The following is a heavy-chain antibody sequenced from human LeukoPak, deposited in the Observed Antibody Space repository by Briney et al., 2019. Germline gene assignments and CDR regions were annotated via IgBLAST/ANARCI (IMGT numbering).Heavy chain of an antibody. D-gene: IGHD3-10*01. CDR1: GVSISSRSYY. CDR3: ARLYRNMVRGLINPYFDY. CDR2: IYNTGST. V-gene: IGHV4-39*01. Sequence: YPSETLSLTCTISGVSISSRSYYWGWIRQPPGKGLEWIGSIYNTGSTYYNSSLKRRVTISVDTSKNQFSLKLSLVTAADTAVYYCARLYRNMVRGLINPYFDYWGQGTLVTVSS. J-gene: IGHJ4*02.